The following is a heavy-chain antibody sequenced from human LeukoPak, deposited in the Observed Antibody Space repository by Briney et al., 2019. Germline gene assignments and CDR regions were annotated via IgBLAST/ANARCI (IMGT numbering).Heavy chain of an antibody. CDR2: IIPIFGTA. V-gene: IGHV1-69*05. CDR1: GDTFSSYA. J-gene: IGHJ4*02. D-gene: IGHD3-10*01. CDR3: AREIWGKNYYGSGPEGGYFDY. Sequence: SVKVSCKASGDTFSSYAISWVRQAPGQGLEWMGGIIPIFGTANYAQKFQGRVTITTDESTSTAYMELSSLRSEDTAVYYCAREIWGKNYYGSGPEGGYFDYWGQGTLVTVSS.